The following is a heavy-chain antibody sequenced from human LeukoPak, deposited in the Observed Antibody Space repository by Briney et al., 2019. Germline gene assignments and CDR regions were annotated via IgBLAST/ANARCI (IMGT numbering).Heavy chain of an antibody. CDR3: ARRYRRLHFDY. D-gene: IGHD3-16*01. V-gene: IGHV4-34*01. J-gene: IGHJ4*02. Sequence: SETLSRTCAVYGGSFSGYYWSWIRQPPGKGLEWIGEINHSGSTNYNPSLKSRVTISVDTSKNQFSLKLSSVTAADTAVYYCARRYRRLHFDYWGQGTLVTVSS. CDR2: INHSGST. CDR1: GGSFSGYY.